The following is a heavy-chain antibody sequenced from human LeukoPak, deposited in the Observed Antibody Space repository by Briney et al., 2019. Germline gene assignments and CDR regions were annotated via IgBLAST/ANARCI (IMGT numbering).Heavy chain of an antibody. Sequence: SETLSLTCAVSGYSISSGYYWGWFRQPPGKGLEWIGCMYHSGSTYYNPSLKSRVTISVDTSKNQFSLKLSSVTAADTAVYYRARQGGSSSPYYYYYMDVWGKGTTVTVSS. V-gene: IGHV4-38-2*01. CDR2: MYHSGST. CDR1: GYSISSGYY. J-gene: IGHJ6*03. CDR3: ARQGGSSSPYYYYYMDV. D-gene: IGHD6-13*01.